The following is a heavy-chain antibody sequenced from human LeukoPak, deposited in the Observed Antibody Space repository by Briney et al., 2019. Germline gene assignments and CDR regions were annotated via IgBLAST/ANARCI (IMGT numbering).Heavy chain of an antibody. J-gene: IGHJ6*02. Sequence: PSETLPLTCTVSGGSISSYYWSWIRQPPGKGLEWIGYIYYSGSTNYNPSLKSRVTISVDTSKNQFSLKLSSVTAADTAVYYCARDCGDYGGNSEVCYYGMDVWGQGTTVTVSS. CDR2: IYYSGST. CDR1: GGSISSYY. D-gene: IGHD4-23*01. CDR3: ARDCGDYGGNSEVCYYGMDV. V-gene: IGHV4-59*01.